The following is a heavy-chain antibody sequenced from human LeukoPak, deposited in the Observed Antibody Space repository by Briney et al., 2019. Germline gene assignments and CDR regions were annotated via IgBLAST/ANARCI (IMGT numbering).Heavy chain of an antibody. CDR1: GFTFSSYS. Sequence: GGSLRLSCAVSGFTFSSYSMNWVRQAPGKGLEWVSYISSSSSTIYYADSVKGRFTISRDNAKNSLYLQMNSLRAEDTAVYYCARDGYNYGNDYWGQGTLVTVSS. CDR3: ARDGYNYGNDY. D-gene: IGHD5-24*01. V-gene: IGHV3-48*01. CDR2: ISSSSSTI. J-gene: IGHJ4*02.